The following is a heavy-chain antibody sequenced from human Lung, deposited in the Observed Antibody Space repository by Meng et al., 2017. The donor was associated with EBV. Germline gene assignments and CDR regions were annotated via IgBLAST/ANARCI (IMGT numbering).Heavy chain of an antibody. Sequence: QVQLVESGGGVVQPGRSLRLSCAASGFTFSSYAMEWVRQAPGKGLEWVALIPYDGRNKFYADSVKGRFTISRDNSKNTLYLQMNSLRPEDAALYYCARVGGYSGYDIDYWGQGTLVTVSS. CDR3: ARVGGYSGYDIDY. V-gene: IGHV3-30-3*01. D-gene: IGHD5-12*01. CDR1: GFTFSSYA. J-gene: IGHJ4*02. CDR2: IPYDGRNK.